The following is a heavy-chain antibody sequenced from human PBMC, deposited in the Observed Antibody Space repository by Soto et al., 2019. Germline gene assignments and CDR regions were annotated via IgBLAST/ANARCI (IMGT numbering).Heavy chain of an antibody. CDR1: GYTFTSYG. J-gene: IGHJ4*02. CDR3: ARDVRGAYCGGDCAWD. CDR2: ISAYNGNT. D-gene: IGHD2-21*02. V-gene: IGHV1-18*04. Sequence: QVQLVQSGAEVKKPGASVKVSCKASGYTFTSYGISWVRQAPGQGLEWMGWISAYNGNTNYAQKPQGRVTMTTDTSTSTAYMELRSLRSDDTAVYYCARDVRGAYCGGDCAWDWGQGTLVTVSS.